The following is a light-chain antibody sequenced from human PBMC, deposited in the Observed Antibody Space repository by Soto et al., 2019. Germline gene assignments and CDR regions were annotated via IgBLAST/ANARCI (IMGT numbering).Light chain of an antibody. CDR2: GAY. V-gene: IGKV3-20*01. CDR3: QKYGSSPIT. CDR1: QSVSSN. Sequence: EIVMTQSPATLSVSPGEIAKLSCSASQSVSSNLAWYQQKPGQAPRLIIYGAYSRATGIPDRFSGSGSGTDFTLTISRLEPEDFAVYYCQKYGSSPITVGQGKQLAIK. J-gene: IGKJ5*01.